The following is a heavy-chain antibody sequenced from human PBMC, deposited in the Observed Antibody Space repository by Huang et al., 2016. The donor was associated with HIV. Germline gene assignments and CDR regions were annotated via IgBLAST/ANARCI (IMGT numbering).Heavy chain of an antibody. CDR2: INHLGSP. CDR3: ARDATKNPRGWFDP. D-gene: IGHD3-10*01. V-gene: IGHV4-34*02. Sequence: QVHLQQWGAGLLKSAETLSLTCAVYGGSLSGYYWSWLRQTPGKGLEWIGEINHLGSPNYNPSLKNRVSISMDGSKKQFSLKVKSISDADTAVYFCARDATKNPRGWFDPWGQGTLVTVSS. J-gene: IGHJ5*02. CDR1: GGSLSGYY.